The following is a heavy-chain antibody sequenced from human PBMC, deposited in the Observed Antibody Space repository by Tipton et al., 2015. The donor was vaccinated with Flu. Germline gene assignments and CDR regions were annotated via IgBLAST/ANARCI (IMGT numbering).Heavy chain of an antibody. V-gene: IGHV3-48*03. D-gene: IGHD1-26*01. CDR2: IDRSGSTT. CDR1: GFTFSNYE. J-gene: IGHJ5*02. Sequence: SLRLSCAASGFTFSNYEMNWVRQAPGKGLEWVSYIDRSGSTTYYADSVKGRFTISRDNAKDSLYLQMNSLRAEDTAVYYCARDPHTTHRFDPWGQGTLVTVSS. CDR3: ARDPHTTHRFDP.